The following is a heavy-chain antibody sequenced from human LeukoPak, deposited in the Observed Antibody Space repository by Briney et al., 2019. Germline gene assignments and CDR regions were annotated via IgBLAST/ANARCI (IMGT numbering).Heavy chain of an antibody. Sequence: GGSLRLSCAASGFTFSSYAMSWVRQAPGKGLEWVSAISGSGGSTYYADSVKGRFTISRDNSKNTLYLQMNSLRAEDTAVYYCARDLGVRGASYYYYGMDVWGQGTTVTVSS. CDR2: ISGSGGST. CDR3: ARDLGVRGASYYYYGMDV. CDR1: GFTFSSYA. V-gene: IGHV3-23*01. D-gene: IGHD3-10*01. J-gene: IGHJ6*02.